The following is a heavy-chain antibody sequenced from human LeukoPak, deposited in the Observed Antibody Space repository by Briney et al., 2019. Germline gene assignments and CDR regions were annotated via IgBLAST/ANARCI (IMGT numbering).Heavy chain of an antibody. Sequence: GGSLRLSCAASGFTLSDYYMSWIRQAPGKGLEWVSYISSSGTAIYYADSVKGRFTISRDNAKNSLYLQMNSLRAEDTAVYYCASGVQLPFDYWGQGTLVTVSS. CDR1: GFTLSDYY. D-gene: IGHD5-18*01. V-gene: IGHV3-11*01. CDR3: ASGVQLPFDY. CDR2: ISSSGTAI. J-gene: IGHJ4*02.